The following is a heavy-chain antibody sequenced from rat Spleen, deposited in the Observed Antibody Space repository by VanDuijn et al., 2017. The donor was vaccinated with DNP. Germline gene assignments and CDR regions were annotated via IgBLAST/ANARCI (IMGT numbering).Heavy chain of an antibody. D-gene: IGHD1-4*01. CDR1: GYSITSNY. Sequence: EVQLQESGPGLVKPSQSLSLICSVTGYSITSNYWGWIRKFPGNKMEWIGHISYSGSTSHNPSLKSRISITRDTSKNQLFLQVNSVTTEDTATYHCARWPGYNPPYAMDAWGQGTSVTVSS. V-gene: IGHV3-1*01. J-gene: IGHJ4*01. CDR2: ISYSGST. CDR3: ARWPGYNPPYAMDA.